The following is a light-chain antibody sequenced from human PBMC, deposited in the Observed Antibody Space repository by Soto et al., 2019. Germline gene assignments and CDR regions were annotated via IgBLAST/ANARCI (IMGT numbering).Light chain of an antibody. CDR1: QSVSSY. CDR3: QQRSNWPLT. Sequence: EIVLTQSPATLSLSPGERATLSCRASQSVSSYIAWYQQKPGQAPRLLIYDASNRATGIPARFSGSGSGTDFTLTISSLEPEDFAVYSFQQRSNWPLTFGGGTQVEIK. CDR2: DAS. V-gene: IGKV3-11*01. J-gene: IGKJ4*01.